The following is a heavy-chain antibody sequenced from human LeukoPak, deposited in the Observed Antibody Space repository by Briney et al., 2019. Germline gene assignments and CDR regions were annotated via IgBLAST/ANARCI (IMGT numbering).Heavy chain of an antibody. V-gene: IGHV3-7*01. CDR2: IKQDASEQ. CDR3: ARGPPSEISWSALI. J-gene: IGHJ3*02. D-gene: IGHD6-13*01. CDR1: GFTFHTYW. Sequence: PGGSLGLSCAASGFTFHTYWMSWVRQAPGKGHEYVANIKQDASEQYFPDSVRGRFTISRDNVRNSLYLRMNSLRAEDTAVYYCARGPPSEISWSALIWGQGTMVTVSS.